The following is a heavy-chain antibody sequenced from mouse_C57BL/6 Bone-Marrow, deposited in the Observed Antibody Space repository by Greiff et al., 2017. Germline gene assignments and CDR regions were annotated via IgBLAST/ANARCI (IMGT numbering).Heavy chain of an antibody. CDR1: GFTFSDYY. J-gene: IGHJ2*01. Sequence: DVMLVESEGGLVQPGSSMKLSCTASGFTFSDYYMAWVRQVPEKGLEWVANINYDGSSTYYLDSLKSRFIISRDNAKNILYLQMSSLKSEDTATYYCARESSMITTVFDYWGQGTTLTVSS. CDR2: INYDGSST. V-gene: IGHV5-16*01. D-gene: IGHD2-4*01. CDR3: ARESSMITTVFDY.